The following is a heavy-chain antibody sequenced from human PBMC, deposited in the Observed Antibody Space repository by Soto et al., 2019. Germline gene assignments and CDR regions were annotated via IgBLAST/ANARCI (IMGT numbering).Heavy chain of an antibody. J-gene: IGHJ1*01. CDR3: AHFNDYGDPSAEYFQH. Sequence: GSGPTLVNPTQTLTLTCTFSVFSLSTSGVGVGWIRQPPGKALEWLALIYWDDDKRYSPSLKSRLTITKDTSKNQVVLTVTNMDPVDTATYYCAHFNDYGDPSAEYFQHWGQGTLVTVSS. D-gene: IGHD4-17*01. CDR2: IYWDDDK. V-gene: IGHV2-5*02. CDR1: VFSLSTSGVG.